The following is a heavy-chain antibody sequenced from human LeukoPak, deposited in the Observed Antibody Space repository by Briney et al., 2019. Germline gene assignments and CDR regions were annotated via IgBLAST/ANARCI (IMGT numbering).Heavy chain of an antibody. J-gene: IGHJ3*02. Sequence: GGSLRLSCAASGFTFSSYWMHWVRQAPGKGLVWVSRINSDGSRTTYADSVKGRFTISRDNAKNTLYLLMNSLRAEDTAVYYCASLFLCYGCSSSSDSFDIWGQGTMVAVSS. CDR1: GFTFSSYW. V-gene: IGHV3-74*03. CDR2: INSDGSRT. D-gene: IGHD6-6*01. CDR3: ASLFLCYGCSSSSDSFDI.